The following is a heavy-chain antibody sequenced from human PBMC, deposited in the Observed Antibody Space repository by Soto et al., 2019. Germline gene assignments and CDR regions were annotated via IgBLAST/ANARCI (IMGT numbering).Heavy chain of an antibody. D-gene: IGHD3-9*01. CDR2: IIPIFGTA. Sequence: GASVKVSCKASGGTFSSYAISWVRQAPGQGLEWMGGIIPIFGTANYAQKFQGRVTITADKSTSTAYMELSSLRSEDTAVYYCARGGPVLRYFDWLLKYYFDYWGQETLVTVSS. J-gene: IGHJ4*02. CDR1: GGTFSSYA. CDR3: ARGGPVLRYFDWLLKYYFDY. V-gene: IGHV1-69*06.